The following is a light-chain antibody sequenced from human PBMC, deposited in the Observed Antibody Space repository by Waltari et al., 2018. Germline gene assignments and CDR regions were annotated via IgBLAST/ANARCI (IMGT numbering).Light chain of an antibody. CDR1: KLRNKY. Sequence: SYELNQPPSVSVSPGQTASITCSGDKLRNKYVSWYHQRPGQSPVLPIYQDTKRPSGIPERISGSNSDDTATLTISGTQAIDEADYYCQVWDVSSMIFGGGTKLTVL. J-gene: IGLJ2*01. V-gene: IGLV3-1*01. CDR2: QDT. CDR3: QVWDVSSMI.